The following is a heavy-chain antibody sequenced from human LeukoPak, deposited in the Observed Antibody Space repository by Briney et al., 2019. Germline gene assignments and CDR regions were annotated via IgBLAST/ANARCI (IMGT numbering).Heavy chain of an antibody. CDR1: GFTFSSYS. CDR3: ARVDHGYCSGGSCYGHYYYYMDV. V-gene: IGHV3-21*01. J-gene: IGHJ6*03. Sequence: PGGSLRLSCAASGFTFSSYSMNWVRQAPGKGLVWVSSISSSSSYIYYADSVKGRFTISRDNAKNSLYLQMNSLRAEDTAVYYCARVDHGYCSGGSCYGHYYYYMDVWGKGTTVTVSS. CDR2: ISSSSSYI. D-gene: IGHD2-15*01.